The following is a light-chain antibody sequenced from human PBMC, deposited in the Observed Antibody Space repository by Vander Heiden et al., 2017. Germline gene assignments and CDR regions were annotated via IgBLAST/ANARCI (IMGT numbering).Light chain of an antibody. J-gene: IGLJ3*02. CDR1: SSNIGAGYD. Sequence: QSVLTQPPSVSGAPGQRVTIPCTGSSSNIGAGYDVQWYPQLPGTAPHLLIYVNNNRPSGVPDRFSGSKSGTSASLAITGLRAEDEADYYCQSYDSSLSGLVFGGGTMLTVL. CDR3: QSYDSSLSGLV. V-gene: IGLV1-40*01. CDR2: VNN.